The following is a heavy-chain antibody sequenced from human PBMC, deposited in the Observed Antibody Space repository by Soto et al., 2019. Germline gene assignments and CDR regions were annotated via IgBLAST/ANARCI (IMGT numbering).Heavy chain of an antibody. CDR1: GFTFSSYA. CDR3: ARDGYYGMDV. V-gene: IGHV3-30-3*01. J-gene: IGHJ6*02. Sequence: GGSLRLSCSASGFTFSSYAMHWVRQAPGKGLEWVAVISYDGSNKYYADSVKGRFTISRDNSKNTLYLQMNSLRAEDTAVYYCARDGYYGMDVWGQGTTVTVSS. CDR2: ISYDGSNK.